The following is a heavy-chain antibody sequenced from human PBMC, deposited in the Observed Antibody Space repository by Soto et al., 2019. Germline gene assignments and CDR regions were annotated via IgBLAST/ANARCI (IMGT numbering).Heavy chain of an antibody. Sequence: QVQLVESGGGLVKPGGSLRLSCAASGFTFSDYYMSWIRQAPGKGLEWVSYISSSSSYTNYADSVKGRFTISRDNAKNPLYLQIKRLRAEDTAVYYCAKAGREDQYISCYYSYYFDYWGQGTLVTVSS. J-gene: IGHJ4*02. CDR2: ISSSSSYT. CDR1: GFTFSDYY. D-gene: IGHD3-22*01. CDR3: AKAGREDQYISCYYSYYFDY. V-gene: IGHV3-11*06.